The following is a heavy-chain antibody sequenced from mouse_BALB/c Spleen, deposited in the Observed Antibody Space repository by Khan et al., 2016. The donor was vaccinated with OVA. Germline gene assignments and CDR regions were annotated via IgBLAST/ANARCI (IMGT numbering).Heavy chain of an antibody. V-gene: IGHV3-2*02. J-gene: IGHJ2*01. CDR3: ARTARIKY. Sequence: EVKLLESGPGLVKPSQSLSLTCTVTGYSITSGYGWNWIRQFPGKKLEWMGYISYSGSTNYNPSLKSRISIPRDTSKNQFFLQLNSVTTEDTATYDCARTARIKYWGQGTTLTVA. CDR2: ISYSGST. D-gene: IGHD1-2*01. CDR1: GYSITSGYG.